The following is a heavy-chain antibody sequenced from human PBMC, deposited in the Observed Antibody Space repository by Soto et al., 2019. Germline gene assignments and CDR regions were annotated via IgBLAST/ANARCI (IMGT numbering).Heavy chain of an antibody. D-gene: IGHD6-13*01. CDR3: ARGMNPQDY. Sequence: SETLSLTCTVSGDSISNIAYYWVWIRQPPGKGLEWIGNSHHSGSTYNNPSLKSRVTTTVDTSKNKFSLSLASVAAADTAMYYCARGMNPQDYWGQGTLVTVSS. J-gene: IGHJ4*02. V-gene: IGHV4-39*07. CDR1: GDSISNIAYY. CDR2: SHHSGST.